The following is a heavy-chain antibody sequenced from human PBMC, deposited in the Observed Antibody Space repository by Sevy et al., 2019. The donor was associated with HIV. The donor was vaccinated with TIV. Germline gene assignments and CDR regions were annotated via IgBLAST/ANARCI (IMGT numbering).Heavy chain of an antibody. CDR2: IYYTGST. J-gene: IGHJ6*02. CDR3: ARELISGRYYGMDV. Sequence: SETLSLTCTVSGGSISSYYWSWIRQPPGKGLEWIGYIYYTGSTNYNPSLKSRVTISVDTSKNQFSLKLSSVTAADTAVYYCARELISGRYYGMDVWGQGTTLTVSS. D-gene: IGHD6-19*01. V-gene: IGHV4-59*01. CDR1: GGSISSYY.